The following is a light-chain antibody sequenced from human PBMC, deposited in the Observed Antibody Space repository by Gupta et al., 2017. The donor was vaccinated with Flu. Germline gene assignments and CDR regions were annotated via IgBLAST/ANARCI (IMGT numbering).Light chain of an antibody. CDR1: QSLVHSDGNTY. J-gene: IGKJ1*01. V-gene: IGKV2-30*02. CDR3: MQGTQGHWT. Sequence: VVLTQSPLSLPVTLGQPASISCRSSQSLVHSDGNTYGNWFQQRPGQSPRRLIYKVSNRDSGGPDRFSGSGSGTDCTRKIRRVEAEDVATEYCMQGTQGHWTCGQGTKVDIK. CDR2: KVS.